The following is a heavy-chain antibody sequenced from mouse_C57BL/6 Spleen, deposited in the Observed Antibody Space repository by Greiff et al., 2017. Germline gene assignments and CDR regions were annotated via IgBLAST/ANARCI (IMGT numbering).Heavy chain of an antibody. Sequence: VQLQQPGAELVKPGASVKLSCKASGYTFTSYWMQWVKQRPGQGLEWIGEIDPSCSYTNYNQKFKGKATLTVDTSSSTAYMQLSSLTSEDSAVYYCARPDGWYAMDYWGQGTSVTVSS. D-gene: IGHD2-3*01. CDR3: ARPDGWYAMDY. J-gene: IGHJ4*01. CDR2: IDPSCSYT. V-gene: IGHV1-50*01. CDR1: GYTFTSYW.